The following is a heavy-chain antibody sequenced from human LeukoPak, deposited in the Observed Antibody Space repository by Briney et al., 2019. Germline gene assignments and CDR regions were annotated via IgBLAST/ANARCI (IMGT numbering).Heavy chain of an antibody. Sequence: SETLSLTCTVSGGSISSSSYYWGWIRQPPGKGLEWIGSIYYSGSTYYNPSLKSRVTISVDTSKNQFSLKLSSVTAADTAVYYCARHRIQYDSSGYYPDYWGQGTLVTASS. J-gene: IGHJ4*02. CDR2: IYYSGST. CDR1: GGSISSSSYY. CDR3: ARHRIQYDSSGYYPDY. V-gene: IGHV4-39*01. D-gene: IGHD3-22*01.